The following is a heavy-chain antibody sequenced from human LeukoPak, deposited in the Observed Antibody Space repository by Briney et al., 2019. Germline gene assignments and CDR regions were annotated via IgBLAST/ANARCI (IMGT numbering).Heavy chain of an antibody. Sequence: SETLSLTCTVSGGSISSYYWSWIRQPAGKGLEWIGRIYTTGSTNYNPSLKSRVTMSVDTSKNQFSLKLSSVTAADTAVYHCARGAIAAAGTANYYYGMDVWGQGTTVTVSS. CDR2: IYTTGST. J-gene: IGHJ6*02. CDR1: GGSISSYY. D-gene: IGHD6-13*01. CDR3: ARGAIAAAGTANYYYGMDV. V-gene: IGHV4-4*07.